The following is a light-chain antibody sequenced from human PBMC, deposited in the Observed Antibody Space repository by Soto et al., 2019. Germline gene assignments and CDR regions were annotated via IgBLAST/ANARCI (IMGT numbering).Light chain of an antibody. CDR1: QSISSY. CDR3: QQSYSSLTWT. CDR2: AAS. Sequence: IHLAQSPSSLSASVGDRVTITCRASQSISSYLDWYQQKPGKAPKLLIYAASSLQSGVPSRFSGSGSGTDFTLTISSLQPEDFAIYYCQQSYSSLTWTFGQGTKVDIK. J-gene: IGKJ1*01. V-gene: IGKV1-39*01.